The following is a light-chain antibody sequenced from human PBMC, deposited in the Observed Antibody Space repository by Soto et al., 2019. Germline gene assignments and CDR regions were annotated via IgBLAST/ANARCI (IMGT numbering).Light chain of an antibody. J-gene: IGKJ1*01. CDR2: DAS. CDR1: QSTSDY. V-gene: IGKV1-5*01. CDR3: QQYYTYWHM. Sequence: GDRVIITCRASQSTSDYLAWYQQKPGKAPKLLIYDASNLESGVPSTFSGSGSGTEFTLTISSLQPDDFATYYCQQYYTYWHMFGQGTRVEIK.